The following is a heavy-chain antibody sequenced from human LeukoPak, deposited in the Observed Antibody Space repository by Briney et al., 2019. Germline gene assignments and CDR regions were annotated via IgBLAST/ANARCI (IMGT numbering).Heavy chain of an antibody. V-gene: IGHV3-30*01. CDR1: GFIFSYYA. CDR3: ARGGDQRWLQLYY. D-gene: IGHD5-24*01. J-gene: IGHJ4*02. CDR2: ISYDGSKK. Sequence: PGRSLRLSCAASGFIFSYYAMPWVRQAPGKGLEWVAVISYDGSKKYYADSVKGRFTISRDNSENTLFLQMNSLRAEDTAVYYCARGGDQRWLQLYYWGQGTLVTVSS.